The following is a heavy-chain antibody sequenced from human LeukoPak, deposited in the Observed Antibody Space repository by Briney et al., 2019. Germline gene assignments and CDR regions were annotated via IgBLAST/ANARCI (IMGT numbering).Heavy chain of an antibody. V-gene: IGHV1-2*04. Sequence: GASVKVSCKASGYTFTGYYMHWVRQAPGQGLEWMGWINPNSGGTNYAQKFQGWVTMTRDTSISTAYMELSRLRSDDTAVYYCARGLGRDGYNLAYWGQGTLVTVSS. CDR1: GYTFTGYY. J-gene: IGHJ4*02. D-gene: IGHD5-24*01. CDR2: INPNSGGT. CDR3: ARGLGRDGYNLAY.